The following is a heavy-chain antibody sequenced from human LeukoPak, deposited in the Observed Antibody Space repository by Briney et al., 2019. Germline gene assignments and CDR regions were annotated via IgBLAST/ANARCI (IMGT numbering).Heavy chain of an antibody. Sequence: GGSLRLSRVATGIPLSIYGMLYVPAARGRGPVWGAFIWYDGSKIHYVDSVSGRFTICRDNSTDTLYLQICTLRAHDTALYCCAARAGAANWRDPWGQGKGVIVSS. V-gene: IGHV3-30*02. CDR3: AARAGAANWRDP. CDR1: GIPLSIYG. J-gene: IGHJ5*02. CDR2: IWYDGSKI. D-gene: IGHD6-13*01.